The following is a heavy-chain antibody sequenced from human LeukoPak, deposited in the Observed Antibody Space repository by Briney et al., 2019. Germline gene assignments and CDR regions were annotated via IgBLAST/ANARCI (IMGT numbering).Heavy chain of an antibody. D-gene: IGHD3-3*01. CDR2: IFHSGSA. V-gene: IGHV4-30-2*01. CDR3: ARGPYDFWSGSYFDY. CDR1: GGSISSGGYS. Sequence: SQTLSLTCAVSGGSISSGGYSWSWIRQPPGKGLEWIGYIFHSGSAYYNPSLKSRVTISVDRSKNQFSLKLSSVTAADTAVYYCARGPYDFWSGSYFDYWGQGTLVTVSS. J-gene: IGHJ4*02.